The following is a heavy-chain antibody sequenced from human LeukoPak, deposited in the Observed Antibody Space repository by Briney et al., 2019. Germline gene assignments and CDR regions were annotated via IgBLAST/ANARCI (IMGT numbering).Heavy chain of an antibody. Sequence: PGGSLRLSCAASGFTFSSYAMSWVRQAPGKGLEWVSVIYSGGSTYYADSVKGRFTISRDNSKNTLYLQMNSLRAEDTAVYYCAKDSPYAYYGSGSYWDYWGQGTLVTVSS. V-gene: IGHV3-23*03. CDR1: GFTFSSYA. D-gene: IGHD3-10*01. CDR3: AKDSPYAYYGSGSYWDY. CDR2: IYSGGST. J-gene: IGHJ4*02.